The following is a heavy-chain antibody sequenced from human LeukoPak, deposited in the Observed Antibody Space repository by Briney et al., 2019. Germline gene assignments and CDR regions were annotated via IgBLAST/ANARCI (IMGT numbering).Heavy chain of an antibody. Sequence: SETLSLTCTVSGGSISSYYWSWIRQPPGKGLEWIGYIYYSGSTNYNPSLKSRVTISVDTSKHHFSLKLSSVTAADAAVYYCARDERRRDGYNYAEVWGQGTLVTVSS. D-gene: IGHD5-24*01. CDR2: IYYSGST. J-gene: IGHJ4*02. CDR3: ARDERRRDGYNYAEV. V-gene: IGHV4-59*01. CDR1: GGSISSYY.